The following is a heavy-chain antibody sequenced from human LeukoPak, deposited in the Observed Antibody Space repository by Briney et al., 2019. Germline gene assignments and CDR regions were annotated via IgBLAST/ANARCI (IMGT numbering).Heavy chain of an antibody. Sequence: ASVKVSCKASGYTFTSYGISWVRQAPGQGLEWMGWISAYNGITNYAQKLQGRVTMTTDTSTSTAYVEPRSRRSDDTAVYYCARVSEFGGYVHYYYLYYGRDVWGQGTTVTVSS. CDR2: ISAYNGIT. V-gene: IGHV1-18*01. CDR1: GYTFTSYG. D-gene: IGHD5-12*01. J-gene: IGHJ6*02. CDR3: ARVSEFGGYVHYYYLYYGRDV.